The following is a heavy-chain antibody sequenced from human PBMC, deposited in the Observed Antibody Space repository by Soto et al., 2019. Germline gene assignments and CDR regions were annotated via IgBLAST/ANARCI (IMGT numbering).Heavy chain of an antibody. CDR2: ISSSGSTI. V-gene: IGHV3-48*03. J-gene: IGHJ6*02. CDR1: GFTFSSYE. Sequence: PGGSLRLSCAASGFTFSSYEMNWVRQAPGKGLEWVSYISSSGSTIYYADSVKGRFTISRDNAKNSLYLQMNSLRAEDTAVYYCARLCSGGSCYRGRYYYYGMDVWGQGTTVTVSS. CDR3: ARLCSGGSCYRGRYYYYGMDV. D-gene: IGHD2-15*01.